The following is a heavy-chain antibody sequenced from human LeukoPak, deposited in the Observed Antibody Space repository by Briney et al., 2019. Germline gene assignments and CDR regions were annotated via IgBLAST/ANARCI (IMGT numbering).Heavy chain of an antibody. CDR2: INHSGST. CDR3: ARARAYYDFWSGWNSPTDY. Sequence: SETLSLTCAVYGGSFSGYYWSWIRKPPGKGLEWIGEINHSGSTNYNPSLKSRVTISVDTSKNQFSLKLSSVTAADTAVYYCARARAYYDFWSGWNSPTDYWGQGTLVTVSS. V-gene: IGHV4-34*01. CDR1: GGSFSGYY. J-gene: IGHJ4*02. D-gene: IGHD3-3*01.